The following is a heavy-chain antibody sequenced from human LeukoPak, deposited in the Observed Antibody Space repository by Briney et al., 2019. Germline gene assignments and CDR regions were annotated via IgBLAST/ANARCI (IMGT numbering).Heavy chain of an antibody. V-gene: IGHV3-30*18. CDR2: ISHDGSNK. CDR1: GFTFSSYG. D-gene: IGHD6-13*01. CDR3: AKPFAYSSSWYYFDY. J-gene: IGHJ4*02. Sequence: PGRSLRLSCAASGFTFSSYGMHWVRQAPGKGLEWVAVISHDGSNKYYADSVKGRFTISRDNSKNTLYLQMNSLRAEDTAVYYCAKPFAYSSSWYYFDYWGQGTLVTVSS.